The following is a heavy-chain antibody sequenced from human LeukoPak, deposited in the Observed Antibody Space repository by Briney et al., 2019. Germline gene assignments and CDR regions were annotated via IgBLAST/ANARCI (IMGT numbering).Heavy chain of an antibody. CDR1: GVSISSSSYY. Sequence: SETLSLTCTVSGVSISSSSYYWGWLRQPPGKGLEWIGSIYYSGSNYYNPSLKSRFTISVDTSKNQFSLKLSSVTAADTAVYYCARRKRGYSYGYYYYYGMDVWGQGTTVTVSS. CDR3: ARRKRGYSYGYYYYYGMDV. V-gene: IGHV4-39*01. J-gene: IGHJ6*02. D-gene: IGHD5-18*01. CDR2: IYYSGSN.